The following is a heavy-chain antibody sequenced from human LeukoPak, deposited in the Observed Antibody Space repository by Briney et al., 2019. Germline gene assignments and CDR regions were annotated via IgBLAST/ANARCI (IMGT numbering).Heavy chain of an antibody. CDR1: GFILSAYW. J-gene: IGHJ4*02. D-gene: IGHD5-24*01. Sequence: GGSLRLSCAASGFILSAYWMTWVRQAPGKGLEWVANIKQDGSEKYYVDSVKGRFTISRDNAKSSLYLQMNSLRAEDTAMYYCARDTRPVEMATVDYWGQGTLVTVSS. CDR3: ARDTRPVEMATVDY. CDR2: IKQDGSEK. V-gene: IGHV3-7*01.